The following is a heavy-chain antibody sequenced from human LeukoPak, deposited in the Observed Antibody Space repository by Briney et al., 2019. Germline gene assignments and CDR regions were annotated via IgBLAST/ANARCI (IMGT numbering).Heavy chain of an antibody. CDR3: ARGVVVAATFSYYFDY. J-gene: IGHJ4*02. CDR1: GGTFSSYA. D-gene: IGHD2-15*01. CDR2: IIPIFGTA. Sequence: SVKASCKASGGTFSSYAISWVRQAPGQGLEWMGGIIPIFGTANYAQKFQGRVTITADESTSIAYMELSSLRSEDTAVYYCARGVVVAATFSYYFDYWGQGTLVTVSS. V-gene: IGHV1-69*13.